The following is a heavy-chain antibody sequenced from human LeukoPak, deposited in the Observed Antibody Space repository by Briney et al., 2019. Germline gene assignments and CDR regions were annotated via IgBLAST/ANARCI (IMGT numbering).Heavy chain of an antibody. CDR2: ITASGGST. CDR3: ARRGHYYDSSGYCTS. V-gene: IGHV3-23*01. D-gene: IGHD3-22*01. Sequence: GGSLRLSCAASGFTLSSYAMSWVRQTPGKGLEWVSAITASGGSTYYADPVKGRFTISRDNSRNTLYLQMNSLRAEDTAVYYCARRGHYYDSSGYCTSWGQGTLVTVSS. CDR1: GFTLSSYA. J-gene: IGHJ5*02.